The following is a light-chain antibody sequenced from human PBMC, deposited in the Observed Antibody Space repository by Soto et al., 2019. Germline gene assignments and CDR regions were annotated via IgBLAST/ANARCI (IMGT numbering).Light chain of an antibody. CDR3: QQYVGSPRT. Sequence: EIVLTQSPATLSLSPGERATLSCRASQSVSSYLAWYQQKPGQAPRLLIYDASNRATGIPARFSGSGSGTDFTLTIRSLEPEDFAVYSCQQYVGSPRTFGQGTKVDIK. CDR1: QSVSSY. V-gene: IGKV3-11*01. CDR2: DAS. J-gene: IGKJ1*01.